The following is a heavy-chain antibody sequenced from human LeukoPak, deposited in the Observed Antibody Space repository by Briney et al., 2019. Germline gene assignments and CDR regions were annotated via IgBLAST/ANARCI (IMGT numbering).Heavy chain of an antibody. V-gene: IGHV1-2*02. D-gene: IGHD3-22*01. J-gene: IGHJ3*02. CDR1: GYTFTGYY. CDR2: INPNSGGT. Sequence: ASVKVSCKASGYTFTGYYMHWVRQAPGQGLEWMGWINPNSGGTNYAQKFQGRVTMTRDTSISTAYMELSRLRSDDTAVYYCARAYSNYYDSSGYVAFDIWGQGTMVTVSS. CDR3: ARAYSNYYDSSGYVAFDI.